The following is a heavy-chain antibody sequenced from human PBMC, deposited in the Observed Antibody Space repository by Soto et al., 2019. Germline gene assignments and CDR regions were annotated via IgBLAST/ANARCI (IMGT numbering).Heavy chain of an antibody. Sequence: EVQLVQSGAEVKKAGESLKISCQVSGYSFPNYGVGWVRQIPGRGLEWMGIIHPGASDTRYSPFFQGQVTTSADKSISTAYLQWSSLKASDTAMYYCARHNRYSSTWFEGWFDPWGQGTLVTVSS. J-gene: IGHJ5*02. D-gene: IGHD6-13*01. CDR2: IHPGASDT. V-gene: IGHV5-51*03. CDR1: GYSFPNYG. CDR3: ARHNRYSSTWFEGWFDP.